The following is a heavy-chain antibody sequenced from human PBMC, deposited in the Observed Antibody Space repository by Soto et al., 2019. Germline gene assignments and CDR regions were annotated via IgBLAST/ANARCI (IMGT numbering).Heavy chain of an antibody. CDR3: AKEFGDFWSGYYWRDYYYYGMDV. CDR1: GFTFSSYG. Sequence: QVQLVESGGGVVQPGRSLRLSCAASGFTFSSYGMHWVRQAPGKWLEWVAVISYDGSNKYYADSVKGRFTISRENSKNTLDLQMNSLRAEDTAVYYCAKEFGDFWSGYYWRDYYYYGMDVWGQGTTVTVSS. J-gene: IGHJ6*02. CDR2: ISYDGSNK. V-gene: IGHV3-30*18. D-gene: IGHD3-3*01.